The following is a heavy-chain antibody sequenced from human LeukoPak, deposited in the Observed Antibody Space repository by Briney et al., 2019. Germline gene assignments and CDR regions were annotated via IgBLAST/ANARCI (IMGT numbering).Heavy chain of an antibody. CDR3: ARGATAGYKLEPFDN. J-gene: IGHJ4*02. D-gene: IGHD5-24*01. V-gene: IGHV4-59*08. CDR1: VGSISSYY. Sequence: PSETLSLTCIVPVGSISSYYWSWIRQPPGKGLEWIGYIYNSGSTKYNPSLKSRVTISVDTSKNQISLKLSSVTAADTAVYYCARGATAGYKLEPFDNWGQGTLVTVSS. CDR2: IYNSGST.